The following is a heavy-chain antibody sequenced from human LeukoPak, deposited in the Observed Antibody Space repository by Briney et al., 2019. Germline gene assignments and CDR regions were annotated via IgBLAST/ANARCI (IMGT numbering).Heavy chain of an antibody. Sequence: PSETLSLTCAVYGGSFSGYYWSWIRQPPGKGLEWIGEINHSGSTNYNPSLKSRATISVDTSKNQFSLKLSSVTAADTAVYYCARELGDYGGNYFDYWGQGTLVTVSS. J-gene: IGHJ4*02. CDR1: GGSFSGYY. D-gene: IGHD4-23*01. CDR2: INHSGST. V-gene: IGHV4-34*01. CDR3: ARELGDYGGNYFDY.